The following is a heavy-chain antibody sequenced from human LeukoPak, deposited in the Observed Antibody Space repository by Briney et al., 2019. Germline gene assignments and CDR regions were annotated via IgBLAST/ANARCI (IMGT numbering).Heavy chain of an antibody. CDR2: ISSSSSYI. CDR3: ARDRRDCSSTSCYTDYYYYMDV. Sequence: GGSLRLSCAASGFTFSSYSMNWVRQAPGKGLEWVSSISSSSSYIYYADSVKGRFTISRDNAKNSLYLQMNSLRAEDTAVYYCARDRRDCSSTSCYTDYYYYMDVWGKGTTVTVSS. CDR1: GFTFSSYS. J-gene: IGHJ6*03. V-gene: IGHV3-21*01. D-gene: IGHD2-2*02.